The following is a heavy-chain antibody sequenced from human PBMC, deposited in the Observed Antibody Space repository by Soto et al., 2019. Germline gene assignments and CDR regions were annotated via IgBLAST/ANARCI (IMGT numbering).Heavy chain of an antibody. CDR2: IKSDGSSI. D-gene: IGHD3-10*01. CDR3: ARGGFSGSGSYIQGDY. J-gene: IGHJ4*02. Sequence: EVQLVESGGGLVQPGGSLRLSCAASGFTFSNYWMHWVRQAPGKGLGWVSRIKSDGSSISYADSVKGRFTISRDNARNTLYLQMNSLRAEDTAVYYCARGGFSGSGSYIQGDYWGQGTLVTVSS. V-gene: IGHV3-74*01. CDR1: GFTFSNYW.